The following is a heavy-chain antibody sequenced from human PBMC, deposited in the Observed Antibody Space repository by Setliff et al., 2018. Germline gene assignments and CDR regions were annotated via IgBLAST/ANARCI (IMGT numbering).Heavy chain of an antibody. CDR2: ISGTGART. J-gene: IGHJ3*02. CDR1: GFTFSNYA. D-gene: IGHD1-26*01. V-gene: IGHV3-23*01. Sequence: GGSLRLSCAASGFTFSNYAMNWVRQAPGKGLEWVSSISGTGARTYYADSVKGRFIISRDNSKNTLYLQMNSLRAEDTAVYFCAREWQVGSGWVDTVDIWGQGTMVTVSS. CDR3: AREWQVGSGWVDTVDI.